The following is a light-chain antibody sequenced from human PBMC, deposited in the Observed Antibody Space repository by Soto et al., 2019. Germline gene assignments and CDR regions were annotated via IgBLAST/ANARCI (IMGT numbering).Light chain of an antibody. CDR1: QGIGNS. J-gene: IGKJ5*01. CDR2: SAS. V-gene: IGKV1-27*01. CDR3: QKNKPVAAT. Sequence: DIQMTQSPPSLSASVGDRVTITCRASQGIGNSIAWYQQKPGTVPKHLIYSASTLPSGVPSRFSGSGSGTAFTLTIRSLLPGDVPNYYCQKNKPVAATFNKGTRLEIK.